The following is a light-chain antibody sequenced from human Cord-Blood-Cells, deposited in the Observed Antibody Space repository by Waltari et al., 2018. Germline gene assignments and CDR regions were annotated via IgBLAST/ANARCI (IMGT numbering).Light chain of an antibody. CDR2: DVS. CDR3: SSYTSSSTWV. CDR1: SSDVGGYNH. V-gene: IGLV2-14*01. J-gene: IGLJ3*02. Sequence: QSALTQPASVSGPPGQSITISCTGTSSDVGGYNHVSGYQQHPGKAPKLMIYDVSKRPSGVSNRFSGSKSGNTASLTISGLQAEDEADYYCSSYTSSSTWVFGGGTKLTVL.